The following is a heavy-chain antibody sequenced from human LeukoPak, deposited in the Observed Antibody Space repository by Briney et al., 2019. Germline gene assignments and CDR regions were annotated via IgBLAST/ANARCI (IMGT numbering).Heavy chain of an antibody. V-gene: IGHV3-20*04. D-gene: IGHD4-11*01. CDR3: ARALTDDYSNYIDY. Sequence: GGSLRLSCAASGFTFDDYGMSWVRQAPGKGLEWVSGTNWNGGSTGYADSVKGRFTISRDNAKNSLYLQMNSLRAEDTDLYYCARALTDDYSNYIDYWGQGTLVTVSS. CDR2: TNWNGGST. J-gene: IGHJ4*02. CDR1: GFTFDDYG.